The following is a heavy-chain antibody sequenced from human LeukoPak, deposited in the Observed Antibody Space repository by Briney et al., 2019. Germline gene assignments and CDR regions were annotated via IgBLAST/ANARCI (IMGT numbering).Heavy chain of an antibody. CDR3: ARVLYGNYGVDV. CDR1: GGSFSGYY. J-gene: IGHJ6*02. D-gene: IGHD2-8*01. CDR2: IYHGGST. V-gene: IGHV4-34*01. Sequence: SETLSLTCAVYGGSFSGYYWSWIRQPPGKGLEWIGYIYHGGSTHYNPSLKSRVTISVDRSKNQFSLKLSSVTAADTAVYYCARVLYGNYGVDVWGQGTTVTVSS.